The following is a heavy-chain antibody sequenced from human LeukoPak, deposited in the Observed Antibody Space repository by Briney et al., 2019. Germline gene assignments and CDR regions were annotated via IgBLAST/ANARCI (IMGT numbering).Heavy chain of an antibody. CDR3: ARYSSGWYRNWFDP. J-gene: IGHJ5*02. V-gene: IGHV1-18*01. CDR2: ISIYNGHT. Sequence: ASVKVSCKASGYTFTNYGISWVRQAPGQGLEWMGWISIYNGHTNYAQKLQGRVTMTTDTSTSTAYMDLRSLKSDDTAVYYCARYSSGWYRNWFDPWGQGTLVTVSS. D-gene: IGHD6-19*01. CDR1: GYTFTNYG.